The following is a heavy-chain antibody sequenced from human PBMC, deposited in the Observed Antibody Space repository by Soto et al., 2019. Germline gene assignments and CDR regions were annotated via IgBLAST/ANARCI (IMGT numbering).Heavy chain of an antibody. V-gene: IGHV4-61*01. CDR2: IYYSGST. D-gene: IGHD2-15*01. J-gene: IGHJ6*02. Sequence: ASETLSLTCTVSGGSVSSGSYYWSWIRQPPGKGLEWIGYIYYSGSTNYNPSLKSRVTISVDTSKNQFSLKLSSVTAADTAVYYCARADSDLDYYYYYGMDVWGQGTTVTVSS. CDR1: GGSVSSGSYY. CDR3: ARADSDLDYYYYYGMDV.